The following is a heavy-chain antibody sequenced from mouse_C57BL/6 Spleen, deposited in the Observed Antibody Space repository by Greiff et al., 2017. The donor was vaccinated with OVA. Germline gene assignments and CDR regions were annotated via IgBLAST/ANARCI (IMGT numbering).Heavy chain of an antibody. V-gene: IGHV5-9-1*02. CDR2: ISSGGDYI. Sequence: EVQEVESGEGLVKPGGSLKLSCAASGFTFSSYAMSWVRQTPEKRLEWVAYISSGGDYIYYADTVKGRFTISRDNARNTLYLQMSSLKSEDTAMYYCTRVPYYDYDDYYAMDDWGQGTSVTVSS. CDR1: GFTFSSYA. CDR3: TRVPYYDYDDYYAMDD. J-gene: IGHJ4*01. D-gene: IGHD2-4*01.